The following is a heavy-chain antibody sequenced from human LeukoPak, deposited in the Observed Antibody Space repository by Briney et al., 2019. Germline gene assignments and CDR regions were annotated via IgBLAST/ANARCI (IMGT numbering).Heavy chain of an antibody. D-gene: IGHD3-10*01. CDR1: GYTFTSYD. V-gene: IGHV1-8*01. CDR2: MNPNSGNT. CDR3: ARGYGSGSYYMDAFDI. J-gene: IGHJ3*02. Sequence: ASVKVSCKASGYTFTSYDINWVRQATGQGLEWMGWMNPNSGNTGYAQKFQGRVTMTRNTSISTAYMELSSLRSEDTAVYYCARGYGSGSYYMDAFDIWGQGTMVTVSS.